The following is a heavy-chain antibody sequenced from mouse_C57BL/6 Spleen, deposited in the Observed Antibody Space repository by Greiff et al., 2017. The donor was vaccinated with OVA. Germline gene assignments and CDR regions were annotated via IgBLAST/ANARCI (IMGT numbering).Heavy chain of an antibody. V-gene: IGHV5-15*01. Sequence: EVHLVESGGGLVQPGGSLKLSCAASGFTFSDYGMAWVRQAPRKGPEWVAFISNLAYSIYYADTVTGRFPISRENAKNTLYLEMSSLRSEDTAMYYCARYYGSSYEDYYAMDNWGQGTSVTVSA. CDR3: ARYYGSSYEDYYAMDN. CDR2: ISNLAYSI. CDR1: GFTFSDYG. J-gene: IGHJ4*01. D-gene: IGHD1-1*01.